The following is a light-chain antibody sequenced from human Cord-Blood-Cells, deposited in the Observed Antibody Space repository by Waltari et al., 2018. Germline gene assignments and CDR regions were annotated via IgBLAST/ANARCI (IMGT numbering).Light chain of an antibody. J-gene: IGKJ1*01. V-gene: IGKV3-11*01. Sequence: EIVLTQSPATLSLSQGERDTLSCRASQSVSSYLSWYQQKPGQAPRLLIYDASNSATGIPARFSSSGSCTAFSLTISSLVPEDFAVYYCQQHNNWPPWTFGQGTKVEIK. CDR1: QSVSSY. CDR2: DAS. CDR3: QQHNNWPPWT.